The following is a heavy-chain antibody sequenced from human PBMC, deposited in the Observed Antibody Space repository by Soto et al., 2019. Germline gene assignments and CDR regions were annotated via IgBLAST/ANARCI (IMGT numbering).Heavy chain of an antibody. CDR2: IEYDGSNK. CDR1: GFTFSSYA. Sequence: AGGSLRLSCAASGFTFSSYAMHWVRQAPGRGLEWVAVIEYDGSNKYYAESVKGRFTISRDNSKNMLFLQMNSLGAEDTAVYYCARKVGYCSGPTCYMGIDYWGQGTLVTVSS. J-gene: IGHJ4*02. V-gene: IGHV3-30-3*01. CDR3: ARKVGYCSGPTCYMGIDY. D-gene: IGHD2-2*02.